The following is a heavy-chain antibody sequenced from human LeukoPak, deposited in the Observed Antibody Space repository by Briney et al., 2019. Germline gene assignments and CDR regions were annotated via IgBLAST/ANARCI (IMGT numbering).Heavy chain of an antibody. CDR2: MNPNSGNT. CDR1: GYTFTGYY. V-gene: IGHV1-8*02. J-gene: IGHJ5*02. CDR3: ARGWDACSSTSCPRKHWFDP. Sequence: ASVKVSCKASGYTFTGYYMHWVRQAPGQGLEWMGWMNPNSGNTGYAQKFQGRVTMTRNTSISTAYMELSSLRSEDTAVYYCARGWDACSSTSCPRKHWFDPWGQGTLVTVSS. D-gene: IGHD2-2*01.